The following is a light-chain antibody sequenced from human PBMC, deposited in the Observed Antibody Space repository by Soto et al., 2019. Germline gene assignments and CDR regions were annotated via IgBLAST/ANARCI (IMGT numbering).Light chain of an antibody. Sequence: EIVLTQSPATLSLSPGERATLSCRASQSVSSYLAWYQQKPGQAPRLLIYDASNRATGIPARFSGSGSGTDFTLTISSLEPEDFAVYYGYKRSNWPPGLTVGGGTKVEIK. CDR1: QSVSSY. J-gene: IGKJ4*01. V-gene: IGKV3-11*01. CDR3: YKRSNWPPGLT. CDR2: DAS.